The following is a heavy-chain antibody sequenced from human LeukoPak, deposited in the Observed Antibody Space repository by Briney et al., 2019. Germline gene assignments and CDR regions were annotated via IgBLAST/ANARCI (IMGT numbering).Heavy chain of an antibody. CDR3: ARGGYCSGGSCYSMKYNWFDP. D-gene: IGHD2-15*01. V-gene: IGHV1-2*02. J-gene: IGHJ5*02. CDR2: INPNSGGT. CDR1: GYTFTGYY. Sequence: GASVTVSCKASGYTFTGYYMHWVRQAPGQGLEWMGWINPNSGGTNYAQKFQGRVTMTRDTSISTAYMELSRLRSDDTAVYYCARGGYCSGGSCYSMKYNWFDPWGQGTLVTVSS.